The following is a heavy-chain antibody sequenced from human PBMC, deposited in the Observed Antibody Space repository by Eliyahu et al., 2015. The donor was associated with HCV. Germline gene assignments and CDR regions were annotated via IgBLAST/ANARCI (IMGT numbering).Heavy chain of an antibody. CDR2: IRNKANSYGT. J-gene: IGHJ4*02. CDR3: ARARLSGTWGYELDY. D-gene: IGHD1-26*01. Sequence: EVQLVESGGGLVQPGGSLRLSCEASGFTFSXXXMDWVRQAPGKGLEWIGRIRNKANSYGTEYAASVKGRFTISRDDSKNSLYLQMNSLKTEDTAVYYCARARLSGTWGYELDYWGQGTLVTVSS. V-gene: IGHV3-72*01. CDR1: GFTFSXXX.